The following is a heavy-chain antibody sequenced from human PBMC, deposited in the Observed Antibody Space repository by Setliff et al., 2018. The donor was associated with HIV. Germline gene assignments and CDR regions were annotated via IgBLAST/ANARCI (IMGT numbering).Heavy chain of an antibody. CDR3: ARYYYGSESYYSPLDL. J-gene: IGHJ3*01. Sequence: SETLSLTCTVSGGSISGFYWNWIRQSAGKGLQWIGRIYDSGTTKYNPSLKSRVTMSLDRAKNQVSLELTSVTALDTAVYYCARYYYGSESYYSPLDLWGQGTMVTVSS. V-gene: IGHV4-4*07. CDR1: GGSISGFY. CDR2: IYDSGTT. D-gene: IGHD3-10*01.